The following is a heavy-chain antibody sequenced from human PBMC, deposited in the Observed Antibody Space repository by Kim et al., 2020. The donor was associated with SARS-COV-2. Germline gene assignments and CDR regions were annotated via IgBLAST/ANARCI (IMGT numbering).Heavy chain of an antibody. V-gene: IGHV4-59*01. J-gene: IGHJ5*02. D-gene: IGHD6-13*01. CDR1: GGSISSYY. CDR2: IYYSGST. CDR3: ARAIAAAGTYNWFDP. Sequence: SETLSLTCTVSGGSISSYYWSWIRQPPGKGLEWIGYIYYSGSTNYNPSLKSRVTISVDTSKNQFSLKLSSVTAADPAVYYCARAIAAAGTYNWFDPWGQGTLVTVSS.